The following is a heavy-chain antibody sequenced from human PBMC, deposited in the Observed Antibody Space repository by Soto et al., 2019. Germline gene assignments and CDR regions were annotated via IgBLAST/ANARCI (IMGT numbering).Heavy chain of an antibody. CDR1: GFTFSSYD. CDR2: ISYDGSNK. CDR3: ARGRGNYWYFDL. V-gene: IGHV3-30-3*01. J-gene: IGHJ2*01. Sequence: QVQLVESGGGVVQPGRSLRLSCAASGFTFSSYDMHWVRQAPGKGLEWVAVISYDGSNKYYADSVKGRFTISRDNSKNTLYLQMNSLRAEDTAVYYCARGRGNYWYFDLWGRGTLVTVSS.